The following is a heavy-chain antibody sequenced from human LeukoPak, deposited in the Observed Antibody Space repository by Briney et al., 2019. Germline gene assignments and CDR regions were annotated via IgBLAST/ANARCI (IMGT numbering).Heavy chain of an antibody. D-gene: IGHD3-9*01. CDR3: ARHSPYYDILTDQRYFDY. CDR1: GVSITKYY. CDR2: IHHSGNS. V-gene: IGHV4-59*07. J-gene: IGHJ4*02. Sequence: NPSDTLSLTRPLAGVSITKYYCGWIRLPPGSGLDWLGYIHHSGNSKYNASLKRRVTTFDDTSKNQFSLRLSSVTAADTAVYYCARHSPYYDILTDQRYFDYWGQGTLVTVSS.